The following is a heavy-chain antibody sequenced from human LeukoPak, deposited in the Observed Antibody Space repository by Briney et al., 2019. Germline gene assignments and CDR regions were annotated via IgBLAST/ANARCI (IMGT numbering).Heavy chain of an antibody. D-gene: IGHD3-10*01. CDR3: ARASHLYASGRYSITNAYYYYYGMDV. J-gene: IGHJ6*02. CDR2: IWYDGSNK. CDR1: GFTFSSYG. Sequence: GRSLRLSCAASGFTFSSYGMHWVRQAPGKGLEWVAVIWYDGSNKYYAGAVKGRFTISRDNSKNTLYLQMNSLRAEDTAVYFCARASHLYASGRYSITNAYYYYYGMDVWGQGPTVTVSS. V-gene: IGHV3-33*01.